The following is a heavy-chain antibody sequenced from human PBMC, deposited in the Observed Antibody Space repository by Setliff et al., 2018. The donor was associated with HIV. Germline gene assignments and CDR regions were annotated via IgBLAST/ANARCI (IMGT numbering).Heavy chain of an antibody. V-gene: IGHV4-38-2*01. Sequence: PSETLSLTCAVSGYSISSGYFWAWIRQPPGKGLEWIGSIYHSGSTYYNPSLKSRVTKSVDTSKNQFSLRLSSVTAADTAMYYCARGLGIAAAGSRRQDNWFDPWGQGTLVTVSS. D-gene: IGHD6-13*01. CDR2: IYHSGST. CDR1: GYSISSGYF. CDR3: ARGLGIAAAGSRRQDNWFDP. J-gene: IGHJ5*02.